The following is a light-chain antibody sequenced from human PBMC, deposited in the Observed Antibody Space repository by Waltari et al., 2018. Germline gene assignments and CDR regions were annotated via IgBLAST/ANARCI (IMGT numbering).Light chain of an antibody. CDR2: AAS. Sequence: AIRMTQSPSSLSAPTGDRVTITCRASQGISSYLAWYQQKPGKAPKLLIYAASTLQSGVPSRFSGSGSGTDFTLTISCLQSEDFATYYCQQYYSYPFTFGPGTKVDIK. V-gene: IGKV1-8*01. CDR1: QGISSY. CDR3: QQYYSYPFT. J-gene: IGKJ3*01.